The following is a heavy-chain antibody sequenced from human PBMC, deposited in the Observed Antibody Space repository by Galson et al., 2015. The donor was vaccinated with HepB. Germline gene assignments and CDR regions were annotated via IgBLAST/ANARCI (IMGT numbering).Heavy chain of an antibody. Sequence: SVKVSCKGSGYTFTSFDINWVRQATGQGLEWIGWMDLNSGNTGIARKFQGRVTMTGDTSISTAYMELTSLTSEDTAIYYCAASIATSPTQYYYDYCGQGVLDTVSS. CDR3: AASIATSPTQYYYDY. D-gene: IGHD3-22*01. J-gene: IGHJ4*02. CDR1: GYTFTSFD. V-gene: IGHV1-8*02. CDR2: MDLNSGNT.